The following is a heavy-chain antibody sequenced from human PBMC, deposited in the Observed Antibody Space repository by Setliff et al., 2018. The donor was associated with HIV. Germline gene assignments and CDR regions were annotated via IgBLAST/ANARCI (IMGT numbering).Heavy chain of an antibody. CDR1: YATLSTADYY. Sequence: SETLSLTCTASYATLSTADYYWTWIRQPPGKGLEWIGFVSYTGATRYSPSLRSRISISIDASKNKFSLQLSSVTAADTAVYYCARQSTTSRDFDSWGQGTLVTVSS. CDR3: ARQSTTSRDFDS. CDR2: VSYTGAT. D-gene: IGHD2-2*01. V-gene: IGHV4-30-4*01. J-gene: IGHJ4*02.